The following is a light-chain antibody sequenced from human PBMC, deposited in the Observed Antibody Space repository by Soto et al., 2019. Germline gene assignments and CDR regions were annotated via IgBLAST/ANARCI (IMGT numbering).Light chain of an antibody. V-gene: IGLV2-14*03. CDR2: DVS. J-gene: IGLJ1*01. CDR3: SSYTSSSLHV. Sequence: QSALTQPASVSGSPGQSIAISCTGSSSDVGGYKYVSWYQQHPGKAPKLMIYDVSNRPSGVSDRFSGSKSGNTASLTISGLQAEDEADYSCSSYTSSSLHVFGNGTKVTVL. CDR1: SSDVGGYKY.